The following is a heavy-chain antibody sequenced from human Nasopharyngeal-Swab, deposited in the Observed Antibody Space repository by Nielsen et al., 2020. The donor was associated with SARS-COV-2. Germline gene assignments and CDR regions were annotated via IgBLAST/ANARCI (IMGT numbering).Heavy chain of an antibody. J-gene: IGHJ3*02. D-gene: IGHD3-10*01. Sequence: GGSLRLSCAASGFTFSSYAMSWVRQAPGKGLEWVSAISGSGGSTYYADSVKGRFTISRDNSKNTLYLQMNSLRAEDTAVYYCAKDREAMVRGVDAFDIWGQGTMVTVSS. V-gene: IGHV3-23*01. CDR1: GFTFSSYA. CDR2: ISGSGGST. CDR3: AKDREAMVRGVDAFDI.